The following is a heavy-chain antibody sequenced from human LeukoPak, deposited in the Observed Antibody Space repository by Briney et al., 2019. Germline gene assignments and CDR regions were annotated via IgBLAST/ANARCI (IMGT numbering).Heavy chain of an antibody. Sequence: TGGSLRPSCAASGFIFNNYWMHWVRQAPGKGLVWVSRINSDGSSKNYADSVKGRFTISRDNAKNTLYLQTNSLRAEDTAVYYCAREGYTGTYADYWGQGALVTVSS. D-gene: IGHD1-26*01. J-gene: IGHJ4*02. CDR1: GFIFNNYW. V-gene: IGHV3-74*01. CDR3: AREGYTGTYADY. CDR2: INSDGSSK.